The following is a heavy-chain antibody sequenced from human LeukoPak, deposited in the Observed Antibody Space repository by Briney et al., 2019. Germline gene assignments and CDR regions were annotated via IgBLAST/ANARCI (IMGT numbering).Heavy chain of an antibody. J-gene: IGHJ5*02. CDR3: ARASQTTVTNWFDP. CDR2: IYYSGST. CDR1: GGSISSSSYY. Sequence: SETLSLTCTVSGGSISSSSYYWGWIRQPPGKGLEWIGSIYYSGSTYYNPSLKSRVTISVDTSKNQFSLKLSSVTAADTAVYYCARASQTTVTNWFDPWGQGTLVTVSS. D-gene: IGHD4-17*01. V-gene: IGHV4-39*07.